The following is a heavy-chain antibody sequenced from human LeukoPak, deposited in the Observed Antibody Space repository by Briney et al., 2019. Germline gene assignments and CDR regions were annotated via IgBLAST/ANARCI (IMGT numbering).Heavy chain of an antibody. J-gene: IGHJ4*02. V-gene: IGHV7-4-1*02. CDR1: GYTFTSYA. D-gene: IGHD3-22*01. Sequence: ASVKVSCKASGYTFTSYAMNWVRQAPGQGLEWMGWINTNTGNPTYAQGFTGRFVFSLDTSVSTAYLQISSLKAEDTAVYYCASEGYYDCSGQAYFDYWGQGTQVTVSS. CDR3: ASEGYYDCSGQAYFDY. CDR2: INTNTGNP.